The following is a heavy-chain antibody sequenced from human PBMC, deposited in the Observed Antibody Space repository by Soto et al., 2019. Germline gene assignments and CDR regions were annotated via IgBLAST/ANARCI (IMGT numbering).Heavy chain of an antibody. Sequence: PSETLSLTCAVYGGSFSGYYWSWIRQPPGKGLEWIGEINHSGSTNYNPSLKSRVTISVDTSKNQVFLKLSSVTAADTAVYYCARMGYCTNGVCPARAFDIWGQGTMVTVSS. CDR2: INHSGST. D-gene: IGHD2-8*01. CDR3: ARMGYCTNGVCPARAFDI. J-gene: IGHJ3*02. CDR1: GGSFSGYY. V-gene: IGHV4-34*01.